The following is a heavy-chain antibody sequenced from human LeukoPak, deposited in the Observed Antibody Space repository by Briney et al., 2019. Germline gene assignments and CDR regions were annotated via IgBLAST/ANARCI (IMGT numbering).Heavy chain of an antibody. CDR1: GFTFSSYN. CDR2: ISTSGIYI. Sequence: GGSLRLSCAASGFTFSSYNMNWVRQAPGKGLEWVSSISTSGIYIYYADSLKGRFTISRDNAKNSLYLQMNSLRAEDTAVYYCARVFGRRFNSGYFDWLSKDAFDIWGQGTMVTVSS. D-gene: IGHD3-9*01. J-gene: IGHJ3*02. CDR3: ARVFGRRFNSGYFDWLSKDAFDI. V-gene: IGHV3-21*01.